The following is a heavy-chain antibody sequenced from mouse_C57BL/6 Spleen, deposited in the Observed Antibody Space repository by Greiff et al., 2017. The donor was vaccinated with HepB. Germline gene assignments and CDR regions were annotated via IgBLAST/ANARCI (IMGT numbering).Heavy chain of an antibody. J-gene: IGHJ4*01. CDR2: INHSTGGT. CDR3: ARSGDPLAMDY. Sequence: EVQLQQSGPELVKPGASVKISCKASGYSFTGYYMNWVKQSPEKSLEWIGEINHSTGGTTYNQKFKAKATLTVDKSSSTAYMQLKSLTSEDSAVYYCARSGDPLAMDYWGKGTSVTVAS. CDR1: GYSFTGYY. D-gene: IGHD3-2*02. V-gene: IGHV1-42*01.